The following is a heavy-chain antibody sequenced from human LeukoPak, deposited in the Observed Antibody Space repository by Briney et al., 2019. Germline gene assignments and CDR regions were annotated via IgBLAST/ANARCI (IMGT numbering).Heavy chain of an antibody. CDR2: IYTSGST. D-gene: IGHD2-2*01. J-gene: IGHJ6*03. Sequence: PSETLSLTCTVSGGSISSYYWSWIRQPAGKGLEWIGRIYTSGSTNYNPSLKSRVPMSVDTSKNQFSLKLSSVTAADTAVYYCARFQAAQLPYYMDVWGKGTTVTVSS. V-gene: IGHV4-4*07. CDR1: GGSISSYY. CDR3: ARFQAAQLPYYMDV.